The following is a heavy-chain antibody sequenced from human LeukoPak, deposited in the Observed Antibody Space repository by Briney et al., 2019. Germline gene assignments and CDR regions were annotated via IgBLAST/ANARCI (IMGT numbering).Heavy chain of an antibody. V-gene: IGHV3-30*18. CDR2: ISYDGSNK. Sequence: GGSLRLSCAASGFTFSSYGMPWVRQAPGKGLEWVAVISYDGSNKYYADSVKGRFTISRDNSKNTLYLQMNSLRAEDTAVYYCAKDFLPTYYYYYYGMDVWGQGTTVTVSS. D-gene: IGHD2/OR15-2a*01. CDR3: AKDFLPTYYYYYYGMDV. CDR1: GFTFSSYG. J-gene: IGHJ6*02.